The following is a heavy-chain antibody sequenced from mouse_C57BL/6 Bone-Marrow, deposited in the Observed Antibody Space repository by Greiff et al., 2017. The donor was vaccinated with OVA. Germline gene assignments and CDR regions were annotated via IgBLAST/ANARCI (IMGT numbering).Heavy chain of an antibody. D-gene: IGHD1-1*01. CDR3: ARSLLRYSPFAY. CDR1: GFTFSDYG. J-gene: IGHJ3*01. CDR2: ISSGSSTI. V-gene: IGHV5-17*01. Sequence: LVESGGGLVKPGGSLKLSCAASGFTFSDYGMHWVRQAPEKGLEWVAYISSGSSTIYYADTVKGRFTISRDNAKNTLFLQMTSLRSEDTAMYYCARSLLRYSPFAYWGQGTLVTVSA.